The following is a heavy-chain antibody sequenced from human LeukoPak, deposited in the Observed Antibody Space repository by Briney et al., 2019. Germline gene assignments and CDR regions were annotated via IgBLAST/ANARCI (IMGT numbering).Heavy chain of an antibody. V-gene: IGHV4-59*01. CDR2: IYYSGST. Sequence: SETLSLTCTVSGGSISSYYWSWIRQPPGKGLEWIGYIYYSGSTNYNPSLKSRVTISVDTSKNQFSLKLSSVTAADTAGYHCARYSGTLGYFDYWGQGTLVTVSS. D-gene: IGHD1-26*01. CDR1: GGSISSYY. CDR3: ARYSGTLGYFDY. J-gene: IGHJ4*02.